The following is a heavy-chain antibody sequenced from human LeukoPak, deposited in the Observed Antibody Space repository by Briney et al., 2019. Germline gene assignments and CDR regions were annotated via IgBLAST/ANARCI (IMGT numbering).Heavy chain of an antibody. D-gene: IGHD2-15*01. CDR3: ARLWSGGSSPDY. CDR1: GGSFSGYY. V-gene: IGHV4-34*01. Sequence: PSDTLSLTCAVYGGSFSGYYWSWIRQPAGEELESIGEINHSGSTNYNPSLKSRVTISVDTSQNQFSLKLTSVAAADTAVYYCARLWSGGSSPDYWGQGTLVTVSS. CDR2: INHSGST. J-gene: IGHJ4*02.